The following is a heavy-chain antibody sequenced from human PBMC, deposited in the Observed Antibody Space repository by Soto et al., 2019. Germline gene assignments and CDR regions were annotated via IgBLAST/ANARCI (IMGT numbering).Heavy chain of an antibody. CDR2: LDYRGNT. V-gene: IGHV4-39*01. Sequence: SETLSLTCSVSGGSISNNNYHWGWIRQGPGKGREGMGSLDYRGNTYYNPSLRSQITISADPSRSQFSLALSSVTAADTAVYFCGRVRGGCPYDFWGQGTLVTVSS. CDR1: GGSISNNNYH. J-gene: IGHJ4*02. CDR3: GRVRGGCPYDF. D-gene: IGHD2-21*01.